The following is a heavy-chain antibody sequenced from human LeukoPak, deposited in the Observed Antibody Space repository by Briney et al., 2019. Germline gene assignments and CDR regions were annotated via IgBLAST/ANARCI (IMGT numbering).Heavy chain of an antibody. D-gene: IGHD6-19*01. J-gene: IGHJ6*03. CDR2: ISSSSHI. V-gene: IGHV3-21*01. Sequence: GGSLRLSCAASEFTFSSYSMNWVRQAPGRGLEWVSSISSSSHIYYADSVKGQFAISRDNAKNSLYLQMNSLRAEDTAVYFCSRASGWYERGPDYYYYYMDVWGKGTTVTVSS. CDR1: EFTFSSYS. CDR3: SRASGWYERGPDYYYYYMDV.